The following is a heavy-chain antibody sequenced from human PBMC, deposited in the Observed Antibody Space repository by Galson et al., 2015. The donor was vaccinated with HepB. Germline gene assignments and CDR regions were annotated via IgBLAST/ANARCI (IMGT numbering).Heavy chain of an antibody. CDR2: INWNGGST. J-gene: IGHJ4*02. CDR1: GFSFDEYG. D-gene: IGHD2-15*01. V-gene: IGHV3-20*04. Sequence: SLRLSCAASGFSFDEYGMSWVRQAPGKGLEWVSGINWNGGSTGYADSVKGRFTISRDNAKNSLYMQMNSLRVEDTALYYCAREIGYCSGGSCYADYWGQGTLVTVSS. CDR3: AREIGYCSGGSCYADY.